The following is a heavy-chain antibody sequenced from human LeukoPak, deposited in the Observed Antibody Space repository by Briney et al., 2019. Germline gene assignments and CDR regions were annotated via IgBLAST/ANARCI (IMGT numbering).Heavy chain of an antibody. CDR2: MNPNSGNT. CDR1: GGTFSSYA. J-gene: IGHJ4*02. CDR3: ARGNSGYTGDFDY. V-gene: IGHV1-8*02. Sequence: ASVKVSCKASGGTFSSYAISWVRQAPGQGLEWMGWMNPNSGNTGYAQKFQGRVTMTRNTSISTAYMELSSLRSEDTAVYYCARGNSGYTGDFDYWGQGTLVTVSS. D-gene: IGHD3-22*01.